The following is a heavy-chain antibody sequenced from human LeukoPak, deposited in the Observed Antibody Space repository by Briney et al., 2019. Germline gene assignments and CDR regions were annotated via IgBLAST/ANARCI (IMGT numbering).Heavy chain of an antibody. V-gene: IGHV3-49*04. CDR2: IRSKTYGGTT. D-gene: IGHD3-16*01. J-gene: IGHJ4*02. CDR3: AKDRGGLDY. Sequence: GGSLRLSCTASGFTFGDHAMSWVRQAPGKGLEWVGFIRSKTYGGTTEYAASVKGRFTISRDDSKSIAYLQMNSLRAEDTAVYYCAKDRGGLDYWGQGTLVTVSS. CDR1: GFTFGDHA.